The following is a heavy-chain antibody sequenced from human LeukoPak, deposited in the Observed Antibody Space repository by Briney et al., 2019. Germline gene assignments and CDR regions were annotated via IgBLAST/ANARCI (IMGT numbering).Heavy chain of an antibody. D-gene: IGHD3-3*01. Sequence: PSETLSLTCTVSGYSISSGYYWGWIRQPPGKGLEWIGSIYHSGSTYYNPSLKSRVTISVDTSKNQFSLKLSSVTAADTAVYYCARDDLTYYDFWSGYYKAPYFDYWGQGTLVTVSS. CDR2: IYHSGST. CDR3: ARDDLTYYDFWSGYYKAPYFDY. V-gene: IGHV4-38-2*02. J-gene: IGHJ4*02. CDR1: GYSISSGYY.